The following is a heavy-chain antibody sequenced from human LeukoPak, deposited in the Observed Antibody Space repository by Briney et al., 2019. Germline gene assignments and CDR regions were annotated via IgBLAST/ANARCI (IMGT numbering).Heavy chain of an antibody. CDR3: ARSPTTQASYYFDY. CDR2: IHYSGST. V-gene: IGHV4-59*12. CDR1: GGSITNYY. D-gene: IGHD4-11*01. J-gene: IGHJ4*02. Sequence: SETLSLTCTVSGGSITNYYWSWIRQPPGKGLEWIGYIHYSGSTKYKSSLKSRVTISVDTSKNQFSLKLSSVTAADTAVYYCARSPTTQASYYFDYWGQGTLVTVSS.